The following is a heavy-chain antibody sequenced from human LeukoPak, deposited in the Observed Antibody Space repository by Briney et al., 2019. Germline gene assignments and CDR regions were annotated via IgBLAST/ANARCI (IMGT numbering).Heavy chain of an antibody. D-gene: IGHD4-17*01. CDR1: GGTFSSYA. Sequence: ASVKVSCKASGGTFSSYAISWVRQGPGQGLEWMGRIIPIFGTANYAQKFQGRVTITTDESTSTAYMELSSLRSEDTAVYYCARTTTDYGYYYYYMDVWGKGTTVTVSS. J-gene: IGHJ6*03. V-gene: IGHV1-69*05. CDR2: IIPIFGTA. CDR3: ARTTTDYGYYYYYMDV.